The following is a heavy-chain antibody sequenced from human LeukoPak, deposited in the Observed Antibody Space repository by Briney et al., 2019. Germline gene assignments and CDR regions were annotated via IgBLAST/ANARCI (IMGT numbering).Heavy chain of an antibody. CDR3: ARTGYSSSSGWAYYYYYYMDV. Sequence: PGGSLRLSCAASGFTFSSYSMNWVRQAPGKGLEWVSYISSSSSTIYYANSVKGRFTISRDNAKNSLYLQMNSLRDEDTAVYYCARTGYSSSSGWAYYYYYYMDVWAKGTTVTVSS. CDR2: ISSSSSTI. CDR1: GFTFSSYS. D-gene: IGHD6-6*01. V-gene: IGHV3-48*02. J-gene: IGHJ6*03.